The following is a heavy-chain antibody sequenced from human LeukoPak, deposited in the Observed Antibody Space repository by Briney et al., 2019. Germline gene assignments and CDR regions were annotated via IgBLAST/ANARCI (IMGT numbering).Heavy chain of an antibody. Sequence: HPGGSLRLSCAASGFTFSRHGMNWVRQAPGKGLEWVSGISGSGDTTYYADSVKGRFTISRDNSKNTLHLQMNSLRAEDTAIYYCAKKIFQGWGFYFDYWGQGTLVTVSS. CDR2: ISGSGDTT. J-gene: IGHJ4*02. V-gene: IGHV3-23*01. D-gene: IGHD2-21*01. CDR1: GFTFSRHG. CDR3: AKKIFQGWGFYFDY.